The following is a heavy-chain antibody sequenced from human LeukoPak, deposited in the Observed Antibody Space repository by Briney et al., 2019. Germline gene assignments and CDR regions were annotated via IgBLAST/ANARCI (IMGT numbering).Heavy chain of an antibody. CDR2: INPSGGST. CDR1: GYTFTSYY. D-gene: IGHD6-6*01. Sequence: ASVKVSCKASGYTFTSYYMHWVRQAPGQGLEWIGIINPSGGSTSYAQKFQGRVTMTRDMSTSTVYMELSSLRSEDTAVYYCARDTSHSSSSVYYYYYYMDVWGKGTTVTVSS. J-gene: IGHJ6*03. CDR3: ARDTSHSSSSVYYYYYYMDV. V-gene: IGHV1-46*01.